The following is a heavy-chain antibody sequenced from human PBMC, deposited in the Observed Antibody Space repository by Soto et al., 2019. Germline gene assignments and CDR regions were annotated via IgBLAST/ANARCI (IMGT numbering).Heavy chain of an antibody. CDR1: GYSFTSYW. V-gene: IGHV5-51*01. J-gene: IGHJ4*02. D-gene: IGHD3-9*01. Sequence: GESLKISCKGSGYSFTSYWIGWVRQMPGKGLEWMGIIYPGDSDTRYSPSFQGQVTISADKSISTAYLQWSSLKASDTAMYYCARLFAGYDILTGYFDYWGQGTLVTVSS. CDR2: IYPGDSDT. CDR3: ARLFAGYDILTGYFDY.